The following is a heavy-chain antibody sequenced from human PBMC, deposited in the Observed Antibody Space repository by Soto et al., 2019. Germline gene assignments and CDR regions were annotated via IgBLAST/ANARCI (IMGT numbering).Heavy chain of an antibody. CDR1: GLTFSSYA. CDR2: ISDDGSRT. J-gene: IGHJ5*01. V-gene: IGHV3-23*01. CDR3: VKGRHVYDRSGYPRGWFDS. Sequence: GGSLRLSCAASGLTFSSYALNWVRQAPGKGLQWVSGISDDGSRTYYADSVKGRFTISRDNSKSTLFLQMNSLRVEDTAVYHCVKGRHVYDRSGYPRGWFDSWGQGTLVTVSS. D-gene: IGHD3-22*01.